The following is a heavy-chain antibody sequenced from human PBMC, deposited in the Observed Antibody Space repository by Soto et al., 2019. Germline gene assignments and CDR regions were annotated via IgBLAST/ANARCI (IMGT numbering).Heavy chain of an antibody. J-gene: IGHJ4*02. CDR3: ARPTYYHNLTWYSDY. D-gene: IGHD3-9*01. V-gene: IGHV4-34*01. Sequence: SETLSLTCAVYGGTFSGYSWSWIRQPPGKGLEWIGEINHSGGTIYNPSLKSRVTISVDTSKIQFSLKLSSVTAADTAVYYCARPTYYHNLTWYSDYWGQGTLVTVSS. CDR2: INHSGGT. CDR1: GGTFSGYS.